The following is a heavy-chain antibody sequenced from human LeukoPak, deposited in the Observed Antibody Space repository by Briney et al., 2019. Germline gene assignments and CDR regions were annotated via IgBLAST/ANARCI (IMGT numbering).Heavy chain of an antibody. CDR1: GGSFSGYY. J-gene: IGHJ4*02. CDR3: AYSITARLLYFDY. V-gene: IGHV4-34*01. D-gene: IGHD6-6*01. Sequence: SETLSLTCAVYGGSFSGYYWSWIRQPPGKGLEWIGSIYHSGSTYYNPSLKSRVTISVDTSKNQFSLKLSSVTAADTAVYYCAYSITARLLYFDYWGQGSLVTVSS. CDR2: IYHSGST.